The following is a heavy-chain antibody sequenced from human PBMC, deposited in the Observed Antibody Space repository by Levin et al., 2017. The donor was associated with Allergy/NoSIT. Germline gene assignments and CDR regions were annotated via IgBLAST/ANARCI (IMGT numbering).Heavy chain of an antibody. J-gene: IGHJ5*02. CDR2: INPNSGGT. V-gene: IGHV1-2*02. CDR3: ARERSTVTTHWFDP. CDR1: GYTFTGYY. D-gene: IGHD4-17*01. Sequence: GESLKISCKASGYTFTGYYMHWVRQAPGQGLEWMGWINPNSGGTNYAQKFQGRVTMTRDTSISTAYMELSRLRSDDTAVYYCARERSTVTTHWFDPWGQGTLVTVSS.